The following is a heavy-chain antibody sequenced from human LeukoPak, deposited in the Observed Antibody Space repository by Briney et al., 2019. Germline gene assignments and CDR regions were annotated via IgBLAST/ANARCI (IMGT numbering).Heavy chain of an antibody. D-gene: IGHD4-11*01. Sequence: PGGSLRLSCTVSGFTFSSYGMHWVRQAPGKGLEWVAVISYDGSNRYFGDSVKGRFTISRDNPKNMLYLQMNSRRAEDTAVYYCAKSTTVTTQQRGYFDYWGQGTLGTVSS. CDR3: AKSTTVTTQQRGYFDY. CDR1: GFTFSSYG. J-gene: IGHJ4*02. V-gene: IGHV3-30*18. CDR2: ISYDGSNR.